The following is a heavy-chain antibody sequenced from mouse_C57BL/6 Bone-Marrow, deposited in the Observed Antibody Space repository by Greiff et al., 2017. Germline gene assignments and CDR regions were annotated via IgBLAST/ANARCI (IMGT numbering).Heavy chain of an antibody. D-gene: IGHD2-5*01. V-gene: IGHV1-76*01. CDR1: GYTFTDYY. Sequence: VKLQESGAELVRPGASVKLSCKASGYTFTDYYINWVKQRPGQGLEWIARIYPGSGNTYYNEKFKGKATLTAEKSSSTAYMQLSSLTSEDSAVYFCARGKSNSYFDYWGQGTTLTVSS. CDR2: IYPGSGNT. CDR3: ARGKSNSYFDY. J-gene: IGHJ2*01.